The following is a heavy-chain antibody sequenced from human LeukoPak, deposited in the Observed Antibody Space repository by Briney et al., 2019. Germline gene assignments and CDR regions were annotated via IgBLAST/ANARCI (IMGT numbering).Heavy chain of an antibody. CDR2: IWYDGSNK. Sequence: GGSLRLSCAASGFTFSSYGMHWVRQAPGKGLEWVAVIWYDGSNKYYADSVKGRFTISRDNSKNTLYLQMNSLRAEDTAVYYCARGYGGNPRFDYWGQGTLVTVSS. CDR1: GFTFSSYG. V-gene: IGHV3-33*01. J-gene: IGHJ4*02. CDR3: ARGYGGNPRFDY. D-gene: IGHD4-23*01.